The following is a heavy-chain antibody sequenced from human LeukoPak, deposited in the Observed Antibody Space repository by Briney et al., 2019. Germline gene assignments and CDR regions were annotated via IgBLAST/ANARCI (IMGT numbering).Heavy chain of an antibody. CDR3: AIPYEKAGYDYGY. J-gene: IGHJ4*02. Sequence: GASVKVSCKASGYTFTSCYMHWVRQAPGQGLEWMGIINPSGGSTSYAQKFQGRVTMTRDTSTSTVYMELSSLRSEDTAVYYCAIPYEKAGYDYGYWGQGTLVTVSS. CDR1: GYTFTSCY. D-gene: IGHD5-12*01. CDR2: INPSGGST. V-gene: IGHV1-46*01.